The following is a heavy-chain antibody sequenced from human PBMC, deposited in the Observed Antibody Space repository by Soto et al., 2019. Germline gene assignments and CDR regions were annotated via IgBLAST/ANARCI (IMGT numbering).Heavy chain of an antibody. Sequence: LVQPGGSLRLXXAASGXXXXXXXMSWVRQAXXXXXXXXXAISGSGGSTYYADSVKGRFTISRDNSTNTLYLQMNSLRAEDTAVYYCAKDRVQLLPYGNYGMDVWGQGTTVAVSS. CDR1: GXXXXXXX. CDR2: ISGSGGST. V-gene: IGHV3-23*01. J-gene: IGHJ6*02. CDR3: AKDRVQLLPYGNYGMDV. D-gene: IGHD2-2*01.